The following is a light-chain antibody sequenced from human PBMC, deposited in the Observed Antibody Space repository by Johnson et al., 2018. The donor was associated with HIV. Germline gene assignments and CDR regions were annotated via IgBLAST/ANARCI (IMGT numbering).Light chain of an antibody. J-gene: IGLJ1*01. CDR2: ESN. Sequence: QSVLTQPPSVSSAPGQKVTIPCSGSSSNIGKNSVSWYQQLPGTAPKLLIYESNKRPSGIPDRFSGSKSGTSATLGITGLQPGDEADYYCVTWDSSLSVYVFGTGTKVTVL. CDR3: VTWDSSLSVYV. V-gene: IGLV1-51*02. CDR1: SSNIGKNS.